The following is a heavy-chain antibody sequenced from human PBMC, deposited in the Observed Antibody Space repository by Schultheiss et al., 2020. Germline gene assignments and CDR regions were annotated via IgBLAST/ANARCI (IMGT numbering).Heavy chain of an antibody. J-gene: IGHJ6*02. Sequence: SETLSLTCSVSGGSIISASYYWAWIRQPPGKGLEWIGSVYFSGNTYYNPSLKSRVTISVDTSKNEFSLRLTSVTAADTAVYYCARCRISQIAQNGYYSYGLDVWGQGTTVTVSS. CDR3: ARCRISQIAQNGYYSYGLDV. CDR2: VYFSGNT. V-gene: IGHV4-39*01. D-gene: IGHD2-8*01. CDR1: GGSIISASYY.